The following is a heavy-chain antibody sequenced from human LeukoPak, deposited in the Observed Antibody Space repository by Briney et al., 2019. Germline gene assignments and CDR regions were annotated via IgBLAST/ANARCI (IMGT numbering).Heavy chain of an antibody. Sequence: GRSLRLSCAASGFTFSSYGMHWVRQAPGKGLEWVSAISGSGGSTYYADSVKGRFTISRDNSKNTLYLQMNSLRAEDTAVYYCAKGGYCSSTSCYVTGWFDPWGQGTLVTVSS. D-gene: IGHD2-2*01. CDR2: ISGSGGST. CDR1: GFTFSSYG. V-gene: IGHV3-23*01. CDR3: AKGGYCSSTSCYVTGWFDP. J-gene: IGHJ5*02.